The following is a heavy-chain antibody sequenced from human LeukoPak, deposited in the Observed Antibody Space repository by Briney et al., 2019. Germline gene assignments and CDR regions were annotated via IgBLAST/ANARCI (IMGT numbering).Heavy chain of an antibody. CDR3: ARDLA. Sequence: GGSLRLSCAASGFTFNHYWMSWVRQAPGKGLEWVANIKQDGNEQYYVNSVKGRFTISRDNAKNSLYLQMNSLRAEDTAVYYCARDLAWGQGTLVTVSS. CDR1: GFTFNHYW. CDR2: IKQDGNEQ. J-gene: IGHJ5*02. D-gene: IGHD3-16*01. V-gene: IGHV3-7*01.